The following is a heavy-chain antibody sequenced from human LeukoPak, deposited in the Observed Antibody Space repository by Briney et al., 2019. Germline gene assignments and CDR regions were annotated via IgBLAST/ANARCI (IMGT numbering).Heavy chain of an antibody. CDR1: GFTFSSYE. CDR2: ISSSGSTI. CDR3: VRGAYSSSWLNFDY. J-gene: IGHJ4*02. Sequence: GGSLRLSCAASGFTFSSYEMNWVRQAPGKGLEWVSYISSSGSTIYYADSVKGRFTISRDSAKNSLYLQMNSLRAEDTAVYYCVRGAYSSSWLNFDYWGQGTLVTVSS. V-gene: IGHV3-48*03. D-gene: IGHD6-13*01.